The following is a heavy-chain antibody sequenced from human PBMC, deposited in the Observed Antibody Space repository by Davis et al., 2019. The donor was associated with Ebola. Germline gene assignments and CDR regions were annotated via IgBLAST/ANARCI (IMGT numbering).Heavy chain of an antibody. J-gene: IGHJ4*02. D-gene: IGHD6-19*01. Sequence: SETLSLTCTVSGGSVSSGSYYWSWIRQPPGKGLEWIGYIYYSGSTYYNPSLKSRVTISVDTSKNQFSLKLSSVTAADTAVYYCARHRVSSGWLDYWGQGTLVTVSS. CDR2: IYYSGST. CDR3: ARHRVSSGWLDY. CDR1: GGSVSSGSYY. V-gene: IGHV4-61*01.